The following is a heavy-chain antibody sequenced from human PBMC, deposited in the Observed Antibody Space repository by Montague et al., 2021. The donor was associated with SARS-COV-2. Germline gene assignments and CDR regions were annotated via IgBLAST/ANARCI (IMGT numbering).Heavy chain of an antibody. CDR3: ASSYYYGSGTYVYNYYMDV. J-gene: IGHJ6*03. CDR2: ISYRGRT. Sequence: SETLSLTCTVSGGSVSSSPYYWGWIRQPPGRGLEWVGSISYRGRTYISPSLKSRLTISVDSSENQFSLRLSSVTAADTAVYYCASSYYYGSGTYVYNYYMDVWGKGTTVTVSS. CDR1: GGSVSSSPYY. V-gene: IGHV4-39*01. D-gene: IGHD3-10*01.